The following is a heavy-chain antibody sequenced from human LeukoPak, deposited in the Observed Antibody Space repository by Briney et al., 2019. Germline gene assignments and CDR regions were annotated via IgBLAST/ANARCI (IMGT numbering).Heavy chain of an antibody. CDR3: ARGHIKTAAPSWYFDY. J-gene: IGHJ4*02. D-gene: IGHD6-13*01. CDR1: GGTFGSYA. CDR2: IIPIFGTA. V-gene: IGHV1-69*13. Sequence: ASVKVSCKASGGTFGSYAISWVRQAPGQGLEWMGGIIPIFGTANYAQKFQGRVTITADESTSTAYMELSSLRSEDTAVYYCARGHIKTAAPSWYFDYWGQGTLVTVSS.